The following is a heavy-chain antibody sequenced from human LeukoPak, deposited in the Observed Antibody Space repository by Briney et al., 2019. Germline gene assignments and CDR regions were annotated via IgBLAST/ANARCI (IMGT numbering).Heavy chain of an antibody. Sequence: SETLSLTCAVYGGSFSGYYWSWIRQPPGKGLEWIGEINHSGSTNYNPSLKSRVTISVDTSKNQFSLKLSSVTAADTAVYYCARGRRGTTVTTDERASPQYYFDYWGQGTLVTVSS. CDR1: GGSFSGYY. V-gene: IGHV4-34*01. CDR3: ARGRRGTTVTTDERASPQYYFDY. J-gene: IGHJ4*02. CDR2: INHSGST. D-gene: IGHD4-17*01.